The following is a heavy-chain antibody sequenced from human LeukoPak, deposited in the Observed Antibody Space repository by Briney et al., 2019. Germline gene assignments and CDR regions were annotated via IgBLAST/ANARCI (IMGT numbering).Heavy chain of an antibody. J-gene: IGHJ5*02. CDR1: GFTFSSYW. V-gene: IGHV3-74*01. CDR2: INSDGGST. D-gene: IGHD2-15*01. CDR3: ARDPTNPYCSGGSCYSNWFDP. Sequence: PGGSLRLSCAASGFTFSSYWMHWVRHAPGKGLVWVSRINSDGGSTSYADSVKGRFTISRDNAKNTLYLQMNSLRAEDTAVYYCARDPTNPYCSGGSCYSNWFDPWGQGTLVTVSS.